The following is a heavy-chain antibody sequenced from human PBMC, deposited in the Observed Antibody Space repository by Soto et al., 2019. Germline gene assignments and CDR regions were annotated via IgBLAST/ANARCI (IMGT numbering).Heavy chain of an antibody. CDR3: AREGTDYNGYYYGIDV. V-gene: IGHV4-4*07. CDR2: IYTNGVT. Sequence: AETLSLTCTVSGDSINGYCWSWTRQPAGKGLEWIGRIYTNGVTNYNPSLKSRVAMSIDAAKNQLSLMLTSVTAADTAVYYCAREGTDYNGYYYGIDVWGQGSTITV. D-gene: IGHD4-4*01. CDR1: GDSINGYC. J-gene: IGHJ6*02.